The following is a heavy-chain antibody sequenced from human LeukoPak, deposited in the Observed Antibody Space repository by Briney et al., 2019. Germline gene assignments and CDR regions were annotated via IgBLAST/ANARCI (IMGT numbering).Heavy chain of an antibody. CDR3: AKFGTITDSDY. J-gene: IGHJ4*02. CDR1: GFTFSDYY. Sequence: GGSLRLSCAASGFTFSDYYMSWIRQAPGKGLEGVSYISSSGSTIYYADSVKGRFTISRDNAKNSLYLQMNSLRAEDTAVYYCAKFGTITDSDYWGQGTLVTVSS. V-gene: IGHV3-11*04. D-gene: IGHD1-1*01. CDR2: ISSSGSTI.